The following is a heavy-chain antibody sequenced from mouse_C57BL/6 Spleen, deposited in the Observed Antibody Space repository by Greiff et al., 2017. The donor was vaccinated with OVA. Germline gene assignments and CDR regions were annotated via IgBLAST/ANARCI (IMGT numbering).Heavy chain of an antibody. CDR1: GYTFTDYY. Sequence: EVQLQQSGPELVKPGASLKISCKASGYTFTDYYMNWVKQSHGKSLEWIGDINPNNGGTSYNQKFKGKATLTVDKSSSTAYMELRSLTSEDSAVYYCAAQEWFAYWGQGTLVTVSA. CDR3: AAQEWFAY. CDR2: INPNNGGT. V-gene: IGHV1-26*01. D-gene: IGHD3-2*02. J-gene: IGHJ3*01.